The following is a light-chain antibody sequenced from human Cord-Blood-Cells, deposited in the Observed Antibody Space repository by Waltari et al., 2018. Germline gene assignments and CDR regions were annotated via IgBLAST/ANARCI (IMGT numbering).Light chain of an antibody. CDR2: DVS. CDR1: SSDVGGYNL. J-gene: IGLJ1*01. Sequence: QSALTQPASVSGSPGQSITISCTGTSSDVGGYNLVSWYQQHPGKVPKLMIYDVSHRPSGVSNRFSGSKSGNTASLTISGLQAEDEADYYCSSYTSSSTYVFGTGTKVTVL. V-gene: IGLV2-14*03. CDR3: SSYTSSSTYV.